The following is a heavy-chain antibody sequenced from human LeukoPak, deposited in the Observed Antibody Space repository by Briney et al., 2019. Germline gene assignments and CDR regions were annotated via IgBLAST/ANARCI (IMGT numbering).Heavy chain of an antibody. J-gene: IGHJ4*02. CDR2: IYPGDSDT. Sequence: GESLKISCKGSGYSFTSYWIGWVRQMPGKGLEWMGIIYPGDSDTRYSPSFQGQVTISADKSISTAYLQWSSLKASDTAMYYCARLKHGVTAIHSYFDYWGQGTLVTVSS. CDR1: GYSFTSYW. D-gene: IGHD2-21*02. V-gene: IGHV5-51*01. CDR3: ARLKHGVTAIHSYFDY.